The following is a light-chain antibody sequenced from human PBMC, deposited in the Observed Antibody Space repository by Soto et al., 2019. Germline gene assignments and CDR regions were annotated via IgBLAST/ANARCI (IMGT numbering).Light chain of an antibody. J-gene: IGKJ1*01. Sequence: DIQVTQSPSSLSASVGDRVTITCRTSHSFSIYLNWYQQRPGKAPKLLIYAASSLGSGVPSRFSGSGSGTDFTLTISSLQPEDIATYYCQQSYSTPWTFGQGTKVEIK. CDR3: QQSYSTPWT. CDR2: AAS. V-gene: IGKV1-39*01. CDR1: HSFSIY.